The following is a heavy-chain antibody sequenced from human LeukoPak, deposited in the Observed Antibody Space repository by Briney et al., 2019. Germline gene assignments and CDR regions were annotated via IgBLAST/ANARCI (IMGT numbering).Heavy chain of an antibody. D-gene: IGHD4-17*01. CDR2: INWNGGST. Sequence: GGSLRLSCAASGFTFSSYAMSWVRQAPGKGLEWVSGINWNGGSTGYADSVKGRFTISRDNAKNSLYLQMNSLRAEDTALYFCARDYYGDSYFDYWGQGTQVTVSS. CDR1: GFTFSSYA. CDR3: ARDYYGDSYFDY. J-gene: IGHJ4*02. V-gene: IGHV3-20*04.